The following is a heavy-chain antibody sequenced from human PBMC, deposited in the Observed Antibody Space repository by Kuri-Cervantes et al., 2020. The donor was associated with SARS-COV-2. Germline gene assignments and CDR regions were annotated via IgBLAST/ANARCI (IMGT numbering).Heavy chain of an antibody. CDR3: ARISQQLDAAPFDY. Sequence: GSLRLSCAVYGGSFRGYYWSWVRQPPGKGLEWIGEINHSGSTNYNPSLKSRVTISVDTSKNQFSLKLSSVTAAYTAVYYCARISQQLDAAPFDYWGQGTLVTVSS. J-gene: IGHJ4*02. CDR1: GGSFRGYY. D-gene: IGHD6-13*01. CDR2: INHSGST. V-gene: IGHV4-34*01.